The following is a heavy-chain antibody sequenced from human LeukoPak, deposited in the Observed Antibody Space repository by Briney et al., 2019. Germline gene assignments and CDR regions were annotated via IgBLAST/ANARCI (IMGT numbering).Heavy chain of an antibody. CDR1: GFTFNNYG. Sequence: GGSLRLSCAASGFTFNNYGMHWVRQAPGKGLEWVAVISYDASNNYYADSVKGQFTISRDNSKNTLYLLMNSLRAEDTAVYYCARRAAALGAFDYWGQETLVTVSS. CDR2: ISYDASNN. V-gene: IGHV3-30*03. D-gene: IGHD6-13*01. J-gene: IGHJ4*02. CDR3: ARRAAALGAFDY.